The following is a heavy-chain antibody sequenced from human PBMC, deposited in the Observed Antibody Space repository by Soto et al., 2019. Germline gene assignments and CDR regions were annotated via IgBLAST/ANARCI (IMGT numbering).Heavy chain of an antibody. D-gene: IGHD6-19*01. CDR3: ARERPDGCKLDP. J-gene: IGHJ5*02. CDR1: GGSISSGDYY. Sequence: QVQLQESGPGLVKPSQTLSLTCTISGGSISSGDYYWSWIRQPPGKGLEWIGYIYYSGSTYYNPSLKSRVTISVDTSKNQFSLNLSSVTAADTAVYYCARERPDGCKLDPWGQGTLVTVSS. CDR2: IYYSGST. V-gene: IGHV4-30-4*01.